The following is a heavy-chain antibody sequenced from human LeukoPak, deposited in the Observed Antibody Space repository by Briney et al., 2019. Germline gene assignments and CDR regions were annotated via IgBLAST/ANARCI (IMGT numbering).Heavy chain of an antibody. CDR3: AREDIYTSLSLDY. CDR2: INPKSGDT. D-gene: IGHD2-2*02. Sequence: ASVEVSCMASGYTFTGQYYIHWVRQAPGQGLEWMGWINPKSGDTNYAQKFQGRVTMARDTSISTACMELTRLRYDDTAVYYCAREDIYTSLSLDYWGEGTLVTVSS. J-gene: IGHJ4*02. CDR1: GYTFTGQYY. V-gene: IGHV1-2*02.